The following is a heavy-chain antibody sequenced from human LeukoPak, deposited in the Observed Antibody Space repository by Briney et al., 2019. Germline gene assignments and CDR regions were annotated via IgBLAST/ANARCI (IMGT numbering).Heavy chain of an antibody. D-gene: IGHD3-10*01. V-gene: IGHV3-66*01. CDR2: IYSGGST. J-gene: IGHJ6*02. Sequence: PGGSLRLSCAASGFTVSSNYMSWVRQAPGKGLEWVSVIYSGGSTYYADSVKGRFTISRDNSKNTLYLQMNSLRAEDTAVYYCARGVGELPPYYYYYYGMDVWGQGTTVTVSS. CDR1: GFTVSSNY. CDR3: ARGVGELPPYYYYYYGMDV.